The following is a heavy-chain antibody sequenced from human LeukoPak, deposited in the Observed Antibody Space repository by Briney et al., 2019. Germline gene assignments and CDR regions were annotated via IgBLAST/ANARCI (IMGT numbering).Heavy chain of an antibody. CDR1: GFNFRSYA. Sequence: GGSLRLSCAASGFNFRSYAMSCLRQATGKGLEWVSAISGRGGSTYYADSVKGRFTISRDNSKDTPYLQMNSLSAEDTAVYYCAKDGGYCSGGSCSEDYYYYYMDVWGKGTTVTVSS. D-gene: IGHD2-15*01. CDR2: ISGRGGST. CDR3: AKDGGYCSGGSCSEDYYYYYMDV. J-gene: IGHJ6*03. V-gene: IGHV3-23*01.